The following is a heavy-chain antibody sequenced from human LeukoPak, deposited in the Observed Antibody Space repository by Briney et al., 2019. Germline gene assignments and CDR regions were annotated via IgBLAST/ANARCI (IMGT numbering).Heavy chain of an antibody. J-gene: IGHJ5*02. Sequence: SGTLSLTCGVSGYSISSGYQWAWIRQSPGKGLEWIGSIYHSGSAHYNPSLKSRVTISVETSKNQFSLNMYSVTAADTAVYYCARDPRWLTPDCTSTSCYENYFDPWGQGTLVTVSS. CDR3: ARDPRWLTPDCTSTSCYENYFDP. CDR2: IYHSGSA. V-gene: IGHV4-38-2*02. CDR1: GYSISSGYQ. D-gene: IGHD2-2*01.